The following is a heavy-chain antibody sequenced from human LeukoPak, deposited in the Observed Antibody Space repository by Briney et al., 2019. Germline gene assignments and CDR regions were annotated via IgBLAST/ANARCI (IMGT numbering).Heavy chain of an antibody. CDR1: GYTITSYY. J-gene: IGHJ5*02. CDR2: INPSSGRT. V-gene: IGHV1-46*01. Sequence: ASVKVSCKASGYTITSYYMNWVRQAPGQGLEWMGKINPSSGRTTYAQKFQGRVTMTRDTSTSTVYMELTSLRSEDTAVFYCARGGLPARSWFDPWGQGTLVTVSS. D-gene: IGHD3/OR15-3a*01. CDR3: ARGGLPARSWFDP.